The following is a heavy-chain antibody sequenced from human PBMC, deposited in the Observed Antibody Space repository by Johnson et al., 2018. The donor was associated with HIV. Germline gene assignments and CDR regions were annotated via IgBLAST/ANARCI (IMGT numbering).Heavy chain of an antibody. D-gene: IGHD3-22*01. CDR2: IWYDGSNK. J-gene: IGHJ3*02. CDR1: GFTFSSYG. CDR3: AKGQGSGYPKDAFDI. V-gene: IGHV3-33*06. Sequence: QVQLVESGGGVVQPGRSLRLSCAASGFTFSSYGMHWVRQAPGKGLEWVAVIWYDGSNKYYADSVKGRFTISRDNSKNTLYLQMNSLRTEDTAMYYCAKGQGSGYPKDAFDIWGRGTIVTVSS.